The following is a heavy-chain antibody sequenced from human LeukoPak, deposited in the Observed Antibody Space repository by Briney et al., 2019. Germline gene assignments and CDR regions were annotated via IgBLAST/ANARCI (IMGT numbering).Heavy chain of an antibody. CDR2: IYTSGST. J-gene: IGHJ6*03. CDR1: GGSTSSYY. V-gene: IGHV4-4*07. CDR3: AREGYGDSLGYYYMDV. D-gene: IGHD4-17*01. Sequence: PSETLSLTCTVSGGSTSSYYWSWIRQPAGKGLEWIGRIYTSGSTNYNPSLKSRVTMSVDTSKNQFSLKLSSVTAADTAVYYCAREGYGDSLGYYYMDVWGKGTTVTVSS.